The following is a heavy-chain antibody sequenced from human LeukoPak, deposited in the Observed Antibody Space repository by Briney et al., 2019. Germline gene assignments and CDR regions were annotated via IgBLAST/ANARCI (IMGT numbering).Heavy chain of an antibody. Sequence: GESLKISCKGSGYSFTSYWIGWVRQMPGKGLEWMGIIYPGDSDTRYSPSFQGQVTISADKSISTAYLQWSSLKASGTAMYYCARGLTIFGVVTKVGYFDYWGQGTLVTVSS. D-gene: IGHD3-3*01. CDR3: ARGLTIFGVVTKVGYFDY. V-gene: IGHV5-51*01. CDR2: IYPGDSDT. CDR1: GYSFTSYW. J-gene: IGHJ4*02.